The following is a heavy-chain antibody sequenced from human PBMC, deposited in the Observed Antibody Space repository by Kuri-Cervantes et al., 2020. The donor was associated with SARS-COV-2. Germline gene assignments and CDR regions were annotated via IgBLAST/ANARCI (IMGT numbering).Heavy chain of an antibody. CDR1: GFIFIDYH. D-gene: IGHD3-16*02. V-gene: IGHV3-21*01. CDR2: ISSSSSYI. J-gene: IGHJ6*03. Sequence: GESLKISCAASGFIFIDYHMTWIRQAPGKGLEWVSSISSSSSYIYYADSVKGRFTISRDNAKNSLYLQMNSLRAEDTAVYYCARDLTLGYTEAYYYYMDVWGKGTTVTVSS. CDR3: ARDLTLGYTEAYYYYMDV.